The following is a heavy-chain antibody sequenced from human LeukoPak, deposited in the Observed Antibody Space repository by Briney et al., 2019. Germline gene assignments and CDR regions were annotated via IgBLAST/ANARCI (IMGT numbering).Heavy chain of an antibody. J-gene: IGHJ5*02. CDR2: INHSGST. CDR1: GGSFSGYY. Sequence: SETLSLTCAVYGGSFSGYYWSWIRQPPGKGLEWIGEINHSGSTNYNPSLKSRVTISVDTSKNQFSLKLSSVTAADTAVYYCARGFGYSSSWYGGWFDPWGQGTLVTVSS. D-gene: IGHD6-13*01. CDR3: ARGFGYSSSWYGGWFDP. V-gene: IGHV4-34*01.